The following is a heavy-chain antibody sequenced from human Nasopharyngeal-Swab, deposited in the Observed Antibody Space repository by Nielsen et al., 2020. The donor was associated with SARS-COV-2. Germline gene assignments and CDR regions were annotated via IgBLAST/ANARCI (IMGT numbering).Heavy chain of an antibody. D-gene: IGHD3-16*01. Sequence: ASVKVSCKPSGYTFNNFAIPWVRHAPGQGLAWMGWIDTGDGNTKYSHQLQGSVIITRDTFASTVYMDLTSLRSEDTAVYYCARDSGNDYSSFQWGQGTLVTVSS. V-gene: IGHV1-3*04. CDR1: GYTFNNFA. J-gene: IGHJ4*02. CDR2: IDTGDGNT. CDR3: ARDSGNDYSSFQ.